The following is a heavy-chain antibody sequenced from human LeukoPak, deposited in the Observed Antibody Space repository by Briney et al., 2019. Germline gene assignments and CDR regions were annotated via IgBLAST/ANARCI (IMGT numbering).Heavy chain of an antibody. J-gene: IGHJ6*02. V-gene: IGHV3-53*01. CDR3: ARDRQQALATVYYYYYGMDV. CDR2: LYSGGAT. CDR1: GIIVSSNY. D-gene: IGHD5-12*01. Sequence: PGESLRLSCEASGIIVSSNYMSWVRQAPGKGLEWVSVLYSGGATYYADSVKGRFTISRDNSKNTLYLQMNSLRAEDTAVYYCARDRQQALATVYYYYYGMDVWGQGTTVTVSS.